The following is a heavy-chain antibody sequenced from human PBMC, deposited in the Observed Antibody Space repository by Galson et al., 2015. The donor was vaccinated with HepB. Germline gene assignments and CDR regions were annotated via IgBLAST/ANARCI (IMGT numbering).Heavy chain of an antibody. CDR2: ISSSSSTI. J-gene: IGHJ6*02. V-gene: IGHV3-48*01. CDR3: ASFYGSGSYYIYYYGMDV. Sequence: SLRLSCAASGFTFSSYSMNWVRQAPGKGLEWVSYISSSSSTIYYADSVKGRFTISRDNAKNSLYLQMNSLRGEDTAVYYCASFYGSGSYYIYYYGMDVWGQGTTVTVSS. CDR1: GFTFSSYS. D-gene: IGHD3-10*01.